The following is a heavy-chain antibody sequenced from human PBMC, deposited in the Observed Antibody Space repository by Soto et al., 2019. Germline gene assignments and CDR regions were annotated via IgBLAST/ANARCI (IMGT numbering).Heavy chain of an antibody. D-gene: IGHD5-18*01. J-gene: IGHJ4*02. V-gene: IGHV4-59*01. CDR2: IYYSGST. Sequence: PGKGLEWIGNIYYSGSTNYNPSLKSRVTISVDTSKNQFSLKLSSVTAADTAVYYCAKYSYGGRYFDYWGQGSLVTVSS. CDR3: AKYSYGGRYFDY.